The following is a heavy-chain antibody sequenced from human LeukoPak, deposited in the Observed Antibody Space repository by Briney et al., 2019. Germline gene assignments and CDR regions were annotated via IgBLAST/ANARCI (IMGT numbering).Heavy chain of an antibody. J-gene: IGHJ5*02. CDR2: IWYDGSNK. Sequence: GGSLRLSCAASGFTFSSYGMHWVRQAPGKGLEWVAVIWYDGSNKYYADSVKGRFTISRGNSKNTLYLQMNSLRAEDTAVYYCAKDRGPYGDYVPWFDPWGQGTLVTVSS. CDR1: GFTFSSYG. V-gene: IGHV3-33*06. CDR3: AKDRGPYGDYVPWFDP. D-gene: IGHD4-17*01.